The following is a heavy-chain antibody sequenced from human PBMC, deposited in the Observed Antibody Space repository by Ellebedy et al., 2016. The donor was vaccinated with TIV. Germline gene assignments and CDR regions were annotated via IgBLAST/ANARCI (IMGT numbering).Heavy chain of an antibody. J-gene: IGHJ4*02. CDR1: GGSISSYY. Sequence: SETLSLTXAVSGGSISSYYWSWIRQPPGKGLEWIGYTYYSGSTNYNPSLKSRVTISVDTSKNQFSLKLSSVTAADTAVYYCARGDSSPYYFDYWGQGTLVTVSS. D-gene: IGHD2-15*01. V-gene: IGHV4-59*01. CDR3: ARGDSSPYYFDY. CDR2: TYYSGST.